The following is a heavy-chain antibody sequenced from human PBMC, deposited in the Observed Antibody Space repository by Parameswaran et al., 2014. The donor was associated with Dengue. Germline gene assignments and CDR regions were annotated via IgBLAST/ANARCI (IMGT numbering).Heavy chain of an antibody. CDR2: IKQDGSEK. D-gene: IGHD5-24*01. V-gene: IGHV3-7*01. J-gene: IGHJ4*02. Sequence: RWIRQPPGKGLEWVANIKQDGSEKYYVDSVKGRFTISRDNAKNSMYLQMNSLRVEDTAVYYCATFSRSDMATHPAYWGQGTLVTVSS. CDR3: ATFSRSDMATHPAY.